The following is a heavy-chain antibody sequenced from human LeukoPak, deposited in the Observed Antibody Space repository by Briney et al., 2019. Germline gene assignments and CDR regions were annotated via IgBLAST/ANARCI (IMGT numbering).Heavy chain of an antibody. CDR1: GYNFTSYW. J-gene: IGHJ6*02. V-gene: IGHV5-10-1*01. D-gene: IGHD2-15*01. CDR3: ARQGGQGGMDV. Sequence: GESLKISCKGSGYNFTSYWITWVPQMPGKGLEWMGRIDPSDSYTNYSPSFQGHVTISADKSISTAYLQWSSLTASDTAMYYCARQGGQGGMDVWGQGTTVAVSS. CDR2: IDPSDSYT.